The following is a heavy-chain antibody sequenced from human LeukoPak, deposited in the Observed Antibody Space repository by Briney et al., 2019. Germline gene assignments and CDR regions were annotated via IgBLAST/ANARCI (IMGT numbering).Heavy chain of an antibody. D-gene: IGHD3-10*01. Sequence: PGESLKISCKGSGYSFTSYWIGWVRQMPGKGLEWMGIIYPGYSDTRYSPSFQGHVTITADKSISTAYLQWSSLKASDTAMYYCARRKFEDGREARHDYGSGLPSWFDPWGQGTLVTVSS. CDR2: IYPGYSDT. CDR1: GYSFTSYW. V-gene: IGHV5-51*01. J-gene: IGHJ5*02. CDR3: ARRKFEDGREARHDYGSGLPSWFDP.